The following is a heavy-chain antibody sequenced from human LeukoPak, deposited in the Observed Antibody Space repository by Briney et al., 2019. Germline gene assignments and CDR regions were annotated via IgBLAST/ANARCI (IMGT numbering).Heavy chain of an antibody. V-gene: IGHV3-23*01. D-gene: IGHD3-22*01. CDR3: AKDLGYYYDSSGYYPPDAFDI. CDR2: ISGSGGST. CDR1: GFTFSSYA. Sequence: GGSPRLSCAASGFTFSSYAMSWVRQAPGKGLEWVSAISGSGGSTYYADSVKGRFTISRDNSKNTLYLQMNSLRAEDTAVYYCAKDLGYYYDSSGYYPPDAFDIWGQGTMVTVSS. J-gene: IGHJ3*02.